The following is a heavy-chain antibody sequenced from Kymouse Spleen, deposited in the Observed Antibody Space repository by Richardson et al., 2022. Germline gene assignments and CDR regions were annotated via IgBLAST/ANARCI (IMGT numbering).Heavy chain of an antibody. J-gene: IGHJ5*02. CDR1: GGSISSSSYY. CDR2: IYYSGST. D-gene: IGHD1-1*01. CDR3: ARPQGTTGTDNWFDP. V-gene: IGHV4-39*01. Sequence: QLQLQESGPGLVKPSETLSLTCTVSGGSISSSSYYWGWIRQPPGKGLEWIGSIYYSGSTYYNPSLKSRVTISVDTSKNQFSLKLSSVTAADTAVYYCARPQGTTGTDNWFDPWGQGTLVTVSS.